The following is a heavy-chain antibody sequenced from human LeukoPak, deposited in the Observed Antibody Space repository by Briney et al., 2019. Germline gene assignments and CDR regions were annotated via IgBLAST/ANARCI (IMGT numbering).Heavy chain of an antibody. V-gene: IGHV4-39*07. CDR2: ICSSGNT. J-gene: IGHJ6*03. CDR1: GGSISSSQYC. CDR3: ARFSEMLGHYYVDV. D-gene: IGHD1-14*01. Sequence: PSETLSLTCSVSGGSISSSQYCWGWIRQPPGKGLEWIGNICSSGNTFYNASVKSRITISMDTSKNQFFLRLKSVTAADTALYFCARFSEMLGHYYVDVWGKGTTVTISS.